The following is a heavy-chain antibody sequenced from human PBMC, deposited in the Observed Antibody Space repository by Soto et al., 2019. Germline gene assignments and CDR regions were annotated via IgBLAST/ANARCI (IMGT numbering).Heavy chain of an antibody. Sequence: SETLSLTCAVYGGSFCGDHWTWIRQPPGKGLEWIGEVNHSGSTNYNPSLKSRVTLSVDTSKNQISLKVKSVTAADTAVYYCARRYCSTTSCLAGFDPWGRGTLVTVSS. CDR2: VNHSGST. V-gene: IGHV4-34*01. D-gene: IGHD2-2*01. CDR3: ARRYCSTTSCLAGFDP. J-gene: IGHJ5*02. CDR1: GGSFCGDH.